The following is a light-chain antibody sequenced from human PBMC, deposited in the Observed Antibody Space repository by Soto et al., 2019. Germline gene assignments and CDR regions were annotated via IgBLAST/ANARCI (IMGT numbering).Light chain of an antibody. CDR3: QTWGNGIRV. Sequence: QLVLTQSPSASASLGASVKLTCTLSSGHSNYAIAWHQQQPEKGPRHLLNLNSDGSHRKGDGIPDRFSGSSSGAERYLTISSLQSEDEADYYCQTWGNGIRVFGGGTKLTVL. J-gene: IGLJ2*01. V-gene: IGLV4-69*01. CDR2: LNSDGSH. CDR1: SGHSNYA.